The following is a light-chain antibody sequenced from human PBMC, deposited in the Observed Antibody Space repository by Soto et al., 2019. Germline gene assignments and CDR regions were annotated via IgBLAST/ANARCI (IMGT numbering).Light chain of an antibody. V-gene: IGKV3-20*01. J-gene: IGKJ4*01. Sequence: EIVLTQSPGTLSLSPGERVTLSCRASQSVSSSYLAWYQQKPGQAPRLLIYGASSRATGIPARFSGSGSGTEFTLTISSLQSEDFAVYYCQQYSKWPLTFGGGTKVDIK. CDR2: GAS. CDR3: QQYSKWPLT. CDR1: QSVSSSY.